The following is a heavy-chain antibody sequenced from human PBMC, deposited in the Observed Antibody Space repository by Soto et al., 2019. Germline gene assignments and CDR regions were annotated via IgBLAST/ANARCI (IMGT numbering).Heavy chain of an antibody. CDR1: GGTFSSYT. CDR3: ARDLTGGYYGSGSYHYGMDV. CDR2: IIPILGIA. Sequence: QVQLVQSGAEVKKPGSSVKVSCKASGGTFSSYTISWVRQAPGQGLEWMGRIIPILGIANYAQKFQGRVTITADKSTSTAYMKLSSLRSEDTAVYYCARDLTGGYYGSGSYHYGMDVWGQGTTVTVSS. D-gene: IGHD3-10*01. J-gene: IGHJ6*02. V-gene: IGHV1-69*08.